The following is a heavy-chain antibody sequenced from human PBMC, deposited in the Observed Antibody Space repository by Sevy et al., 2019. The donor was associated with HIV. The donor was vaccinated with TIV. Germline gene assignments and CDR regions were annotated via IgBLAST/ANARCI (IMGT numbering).Heavy chain of an antibody. CDR2: IKSKTDGGKT. J-gene: IGHJ4*02. CDR1: GFTFSNAW. Sequence: GGSLRLSCAASGFTFSNAWISWVRQAPGKGLEWVGRIKSKTDGGKTDYAAPEKGRFTISKDDSKNTLYLQMNSLKTEDTAVYYGTKDSEERGLSALLDYWGQRTLVTVSS. D-gene: IGHD1-1*01. CDR3: TKDSEERGLSALLDY. V-gene: IGHV3-15*01.